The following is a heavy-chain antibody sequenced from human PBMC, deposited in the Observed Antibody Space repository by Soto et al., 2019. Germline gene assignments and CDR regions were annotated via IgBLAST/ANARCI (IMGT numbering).Heavy chain of an antibody. J-gene: IGHJ6*02. CDR2: ISGSGGST. Sequence: GGFLRLSCAASGFTFSSYAMSWVRQAPGKGLEWFSAISGSGGSTYYADSVKGRFTISRDNSKNTLYLQMNSLRAEDTAVYYCAKDQNIQLWPRYYYYGMDVWGQGTTVTVSS. V-gene: IGHV3-23*01. D-gene: IGHD5-18*01. CDR1: GFTFSSYA. CDR3: AKDQNIQLWPRYYYYGMDV.